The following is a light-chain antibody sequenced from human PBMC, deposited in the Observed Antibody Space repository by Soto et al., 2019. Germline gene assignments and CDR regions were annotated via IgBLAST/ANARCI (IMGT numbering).Light chain of an antibody. CDR1: QGIRND. CDR2: AAS. V-gene: IGKV1-6*01. CDR3: LQDYNYTRT. J-gene: IGKJ1*01. Sequence: QMTQSPSTLAASVGDRVTITCRASQGIRNDLGWYQQKPGKAPSLLIYAASSLQSGVPSRSSGSGSGTDVTITISSLKNEDVATYYCLQDYNYTRTFGQGTKVDIK.